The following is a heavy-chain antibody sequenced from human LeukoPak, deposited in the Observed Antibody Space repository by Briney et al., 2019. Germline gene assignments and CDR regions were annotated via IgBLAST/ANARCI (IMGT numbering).Heavy chain of an antibody. CDR2: ISYDGGIT. J-gene: IGHJ4*02. V-gene: IGHV3-30*01. D-gene: IGHD2-2*01. Sequence: SGRSLRLSCAASGFTFSRNAMHWVRQAPGKGLEWVAVISYDGGITYYADSVKGRFTISRDNAKNSLYLQMNSLRAEDTALYYCAKDWGSRTSYFDYWGQGILVTVSS. CDR1: GFTFSRNA. CDR3: AKDWGSRTSYFDY.